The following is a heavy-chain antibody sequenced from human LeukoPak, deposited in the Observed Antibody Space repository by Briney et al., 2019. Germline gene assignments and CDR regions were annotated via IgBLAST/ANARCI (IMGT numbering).Heavy chain of an antibody. Sequence: GGSLRLSCAASGFTFSSFWMTWVRQAPGKGLEWVANIRQDGNEKFYVDSVKGRFTISRDNAKNTLYLQMNSLRAEDTAVYYCVRGVGGDSRFDPWGQGTLVTVSS. CDR3: VRGVGGDSRFDP. V-gene: IGHV3-7*01. CDR2: IRQDGNEK. D-gene: IGHD1-26*01. CDR1: GFTFSSFW. J-gene: IGHJ5*02.